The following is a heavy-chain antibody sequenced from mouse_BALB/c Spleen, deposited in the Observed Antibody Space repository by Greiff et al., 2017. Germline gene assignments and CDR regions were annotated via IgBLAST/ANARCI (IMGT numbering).Heavy chain of an antibody. CDR2: IDPYDSET. CDR1: GYTFTSYV. D-gene: IGHD1-2*01. Sequence: EVKLQQSGPELVKPGASVKMSCKASGYTFTSYVMHWVKQKPEQGLEWIGRIDPYDSETHYNQKFKDKAILTVDKSSSTAYMQLSSLTSEDSAVYYCARERGKTTATAWFAYWGQGTLVTVSA. V-gene: IGHV1-14*01. J-gene: IGHJ3*01. CDR3: ARERGKTTATAWFAY.